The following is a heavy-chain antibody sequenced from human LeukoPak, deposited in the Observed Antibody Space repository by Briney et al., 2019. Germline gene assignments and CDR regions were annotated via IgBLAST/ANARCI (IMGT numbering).Heavy chain of an antibody. V-gene: IGHV3-21*04. J-gene: IGHJ4*02. Sequence: GGSLRLSCAASGFTFSSYSMNWVRQAPGKGLEWVSAINGSGGRTYYADSVKGRFTISRDNAKNSLYLQMNSLTVEDTAMYYCAKDILWVDYYGSGTYHDYWGQGTLVTVSS. CDR1: GFTFSSYS. CDR2: INGSGGRT. D-gene: IGHD3-10*01. CDR3: AKDILWVDYYGSGTYHDY.